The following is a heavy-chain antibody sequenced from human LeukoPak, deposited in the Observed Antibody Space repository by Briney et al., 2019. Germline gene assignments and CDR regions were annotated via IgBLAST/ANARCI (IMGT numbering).Heavy chain of an antibody. V-gene: IGHV3-30*04. J-gene: IGHJ4*02. D-gene: IGHD3-22*01. CDR3: AKASPYYYDSSGYYYYFDY. CDR1: GFTLSRFS. Sequence: GGSLRLSCAASGFTLSRFSMHWVRQAPGKGLEWVAVISYDGSNKYYADSVKGRFTISRDNSKNTLYLQMNSLRAEDTAVYYCAKASPYYYDSSGYYYYFDYWGQGTLVTVSS. CDR2: ISYDGSNK.